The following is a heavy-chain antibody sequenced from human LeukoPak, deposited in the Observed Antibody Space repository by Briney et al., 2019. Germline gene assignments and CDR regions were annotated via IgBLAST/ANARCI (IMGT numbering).Heavy chain of an antibody. V-gene: IGHV3-74*01. CDR3: SRGWYSSSLDY. CDR2: INNDGRST. J-gene: IGHJ4*02. Sequence: PGGSLRLSCAASGFTFSSYRMHWVRQAPGKGLVWVSRINNDGRSTRYADSVQGRFTISRDDAKNTLYLQMNSLRAEDTALYYCSRGWYSSSLDYWGQGTLVTVSS. D-gene: IGHD6-13*01. CDR1: GFTFSSYR.